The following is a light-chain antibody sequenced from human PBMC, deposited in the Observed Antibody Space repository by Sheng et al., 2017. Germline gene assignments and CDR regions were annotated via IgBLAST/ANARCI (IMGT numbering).Light chain of an antibody. CDR3: QQRSKWPVT. CDR2: DVS. Sequence: EIVLTQSPVTLSLSPGERATLSCWASQSVSSYLAWYQQKPGQAPRLLIYDVSSRATVIPDRFSGSGSGTDFTLTINRLEPEDFAVYYCQQRSKWPVTFGPGTKVDIK. CDR1: QSVSSY. J-gene: IGKJ3*01. V-gene: IGKV3-11*01.